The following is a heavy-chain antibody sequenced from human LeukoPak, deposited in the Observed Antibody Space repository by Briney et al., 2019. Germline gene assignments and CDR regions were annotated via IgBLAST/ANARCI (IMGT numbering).Heavy chain of an antibody. CDR1: GFTFGSYG. D-gene: IGHD4-17*01. J-gene: IGHJ4*02. CDR2: ISYDGSNK. Sequence: GGSLRLSCAACGFTFGSYGMHWVRQAPGKGLEWVAVISYDGSNKYYADSVKGRFTISRDNSKNTLYLQMNSLRAEDTAVYYCAKGEDHGDFDYWGQGTLVTVSS. V-gene: IGHV3-30*18. CDR3: AKGEDHGDFDY.